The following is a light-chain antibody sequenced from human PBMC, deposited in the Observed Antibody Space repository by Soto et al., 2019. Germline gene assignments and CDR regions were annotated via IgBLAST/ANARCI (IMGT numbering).Light chain of an antibody. CDR3: QQHGISHIT. CDR2: GAS. Sequence: EIVLTQSPGTLSLSPGERATLSCRASQSLSSSYLVWYQQKPGQAPRLLIYGASSRATDIPDRFSGSGSGTDFTLTISRLEPEDFAVYYCQQHGISHITFGQGTRLEIK. V-gene: IGKV3-20*01. J-gene: IGKJ5*01. CDR1: QSLSSSY.